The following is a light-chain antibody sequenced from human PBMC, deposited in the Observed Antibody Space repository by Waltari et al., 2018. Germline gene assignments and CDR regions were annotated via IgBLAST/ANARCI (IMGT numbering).Light chain of an antibody. Sequence: EIVLTQSLATLSLSPGDTATRPCRASQSVGRYLAWYQQRPGQPPRLLIYDASNRATGVPARFRGSGSGTDFTLTISSLEAEDFAVYYCQQRSNWTPHTFGQGARLEIK. CDR3: QQRSNWTPHT. CDR2: DAS. J-gene: IGKJ2*01. V-gene: IGKV3-11*01. CDR1: QSVGRY.